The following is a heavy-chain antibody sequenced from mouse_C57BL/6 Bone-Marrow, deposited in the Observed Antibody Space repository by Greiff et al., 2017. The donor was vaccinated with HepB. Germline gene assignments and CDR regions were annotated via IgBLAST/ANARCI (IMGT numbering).Heavy chain of an antibody. V-gene: IGHV1-81*01. D-gene: IGHD1-1*01. CDR1: GYTFTSYG. J-gene: IGHJ1*03. CDR2: IYPRSGNT. Sequence: VQLQQSGAELARPGASVKLSCKASGYTFTSYGISWVKQRTGQGLEWIGEIYPRSGNTYYNEKLKGKATLTADKSSSTAYMELRSLTSEDSAVYFCARSHYYGSSYVGCYFDVWGTGTTVTVSS. CDR3: ARSHYYGSSYVGCYFDV.